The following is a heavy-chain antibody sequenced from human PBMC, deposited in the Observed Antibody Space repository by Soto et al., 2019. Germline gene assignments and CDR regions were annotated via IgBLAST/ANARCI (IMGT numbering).Heavy chain of an antibody. D-gene: IGHD2-15*01. CDR3: ATGPEWSGGSCYPNPFDY. Sequence: GGSLRLSCAASGFTFSSYAMSWVRQAPGKGLEWVSAISGSGGSTYYADSVKGRFTISRDNSKNTLYLQMNSLRAEDTAVYYCATGPEWSGGSCYPNPFDYWGQGTTVTVSS. J-gene: IGHJ4*03. CDR1: GFTFSSYA. CDR2: ISGSGGST. V-gene: IGHV3-23*01.